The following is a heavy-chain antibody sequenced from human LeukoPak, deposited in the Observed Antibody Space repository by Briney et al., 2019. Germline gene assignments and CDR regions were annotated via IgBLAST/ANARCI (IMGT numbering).Heavy chain of an antibody. CDR2: IIPIFGTA. V-gene: IGHV1-69*05. J-gene: IGHJ4*02. D-gene: IGHD2-2*01. CDR3: ARGGYCSSTSCYFPPSFDY. Sequence: ASVKVSCKASGGTFSSYAISWVRQAPGQGLEWMGRIIPIFGTANYAQKFQGRVTITTDESTSTAYMELSRLRSEDTAVYYCARGGYCSSTSCYFPPSFDYWGQGTLVTVSS. CDR1: GGTFSSYA.